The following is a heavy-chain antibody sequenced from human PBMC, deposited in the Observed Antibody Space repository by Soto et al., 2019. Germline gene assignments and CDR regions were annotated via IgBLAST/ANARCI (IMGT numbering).Heavy chain of an antibody. CDR2: INGGGGTT. J-gene: IGHJ4*02. CDR3: AKDRWDTSSLDY. V-gene: IGHV3-23*01. Sequence: TGGSLRLSCAASGFTFSTYAMSWVRQAPGKGLEWVSGINGGGGTTFYADSVKGRFTISRDNSKNTLFLQMNGLRVEDTAVYFCAKDRWDTSSLDYWGQGTPVTVSS. D-gene: IGHD1-26*01. CDR1: GFTFSTYA.